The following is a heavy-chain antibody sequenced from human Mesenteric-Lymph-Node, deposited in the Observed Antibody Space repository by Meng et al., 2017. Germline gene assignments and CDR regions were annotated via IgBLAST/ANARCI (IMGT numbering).Heavy chain of an antibody. Sequence: ASVKVSCKASGYTFTSYGISWVQQAPGQGLEWMGWISAYNGNTNYAQKLQGRVTMTTDTSTSTAYMELRSLRSDDTAVYYCARAREVVYSSSWYLNWFDPWGQGTLVTVSS. CDR3: ARAREVVYSSSWYLNWFDP. CDR1: GYTFTSYG. CDR2: ISAYNGNT. V-gene: IGHV1-18*01. D-gene: IGHD6-13*01. J-gene: IGHJ5*02.